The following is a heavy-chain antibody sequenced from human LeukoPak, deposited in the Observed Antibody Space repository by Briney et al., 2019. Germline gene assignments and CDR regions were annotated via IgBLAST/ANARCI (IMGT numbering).Heavy chain of an antibody. V-gene: IGHV1-2*02. CDR2: INPNSGGT. Sequence: ASVKVSCKASGYTFTGYYMHWARQAPGQGLEWMGWINPNSGGTNYAQKFQGRVTMTRDTSISTAYMELSRLRSDDTAVYYCASPIVVVVAATDAFDVWGQGTMVTVSS. J-gene: IGHJ3*01. CDR3: ASPIVVVVAATDAFDV. CDR1: GYTFTGYY. D-gene: IGHD2-15*01.